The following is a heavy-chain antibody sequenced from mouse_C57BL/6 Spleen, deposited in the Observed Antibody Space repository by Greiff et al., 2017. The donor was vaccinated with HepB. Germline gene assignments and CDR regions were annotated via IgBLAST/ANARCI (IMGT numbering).Heavy chain of an antibody. V-gene: IGHV2-5*01. D-gene: IGHD2-1*01. CDR3: AKNESPLLKGAMDY. CDR1: GFSLTSYG. CDR2: IWRGGST. J-gene: IGHJ4*01. Sequence: VKLMESGPGLVQPSQSLSITCTVSGFSLTSYGVHWVRQSPGKGLEWLGVIWRGGSTDYNAAFMSRLSITKDNSKSQVFFKMNSLQADDTAIYYCAKNESPLLKGAMDYWGQGTSVTVSS.